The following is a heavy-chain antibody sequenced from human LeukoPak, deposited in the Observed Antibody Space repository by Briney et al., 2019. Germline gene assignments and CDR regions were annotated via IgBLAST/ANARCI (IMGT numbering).Heavy chain of an antibody. CDR1: GGSISSYY. CDR3: ARLLDNDISGDPDTFDV. J-gene: IGHJ3*01. V-gene: IGHV4-59*01. Sequence: SETLSLTCTVSGGSISSYYWSWIRQPPGKGLEWIGYIYYSGSTNYNPSLKSRVTISVDTSKNQFSLKLSSVTAADTAVYYCARLLDNDISGDPDTFDVWGQGTTVIVSS. CDR2: IYYSGST. D-gene: IGHD3-22*01.